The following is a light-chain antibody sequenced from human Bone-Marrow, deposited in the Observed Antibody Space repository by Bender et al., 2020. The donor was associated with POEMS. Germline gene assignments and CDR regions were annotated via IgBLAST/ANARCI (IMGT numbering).Light chain of an antibody. CDR3: QVWDSGSDHVV. V-gene: IGLV3-21*02. Sequence: SYVLTQPPSVSVAPGQTARITCGGNHIGSKSVHWYQQKPGQAPVLVVYGDTDRPSGIPDRISGSNSGNTATLTISRVEAGDEADYYCQVWDSGSDHVVFGGGTKLTVL. J-gene: IGLJ2*01. CDR2: GDT. CDR1: HIGSKS.